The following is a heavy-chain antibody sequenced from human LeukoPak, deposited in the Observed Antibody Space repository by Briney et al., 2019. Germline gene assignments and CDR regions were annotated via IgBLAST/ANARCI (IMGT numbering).Heavy chain of an antibody. CDR2: ISSSGSTI. Sequence: GGSLRLSCAASGFTFSDYYMSWIRQAPGKGLEWVSYISSSGSTIYYADSVKGRFTISRDNAKNSLYLQMNSLRAEDTAVYYYARGLEGPVEYSSSGLPNWFDPWGQGTLVTVSS. V-gene: IGHV3-11*01. CDR1: GFTFSDYY. J-gene: IGHJ5*02. CDR3: ARGLEGPVEYSSSGLPNWFDP. D-gene: IGHD6-6*01.